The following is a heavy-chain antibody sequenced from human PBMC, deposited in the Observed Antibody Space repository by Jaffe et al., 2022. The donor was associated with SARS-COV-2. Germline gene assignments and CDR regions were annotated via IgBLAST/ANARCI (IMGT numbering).Heavy chain of an antibody. J-gene: IGHJ6*02. CDR2: IYHSGST. Sequence: QVQLQESGPGLVKPSGTLSLTCAVSGGSISSSNWWSWVRQPPGKGLEWIGEIYHSGSTNYNPSLKSRVTISVDKSKNQFSLKLSSVTAADTAVYYCARDKRREEQQLGYYYYGMDVWGQGTTVTVSS. CDR3: ARDKRREEQQLGYYYYGMDV. V-gene: IGHV4-4*02. CDR1: GGSISSSNW. D-gene: IGHD6-13*01.